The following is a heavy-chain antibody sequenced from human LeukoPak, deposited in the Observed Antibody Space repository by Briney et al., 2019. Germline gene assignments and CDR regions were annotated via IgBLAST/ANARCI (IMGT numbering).Heavy chain of an antibody. CDR2: INHSGST. Sequence: PSETLSLTCAVYGGSFSGYYWSWIRQPPGKGLEWIGEINHSGSTNYNPSLKSRVTISVDTSKNQFSLRLSSVTAADTAVYYCARGRSGWYFLGVRYFDYWGQGTLVTVSS. D-gene: IGHD6-19*01. J-gene: IGHJ4*02. CDR1: GGSFSGYY. CDR3: ARGRSGWYFLGVRYFDY. V-gene: IGHV4-34*01.